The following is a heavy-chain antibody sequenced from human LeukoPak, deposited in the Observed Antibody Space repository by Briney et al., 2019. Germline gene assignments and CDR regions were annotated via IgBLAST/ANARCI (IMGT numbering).Heavy chain of an antibody. D-gene: IGHD2/OR15-2a*01. Sequence: GGSLRLSCAASGFTVSSNYINWVRQAPGKGLEWVSLIYSGGTTYYADSVKGRFTISRDNSKNTVHLQMNNLRAEDTAMYFCARRLYIVRGAFDIWGQGTMVAVSS. CDR1: GFTVSSNY. J-gene: IGHJ3*02. CDR3: ARRLYIVRGAFDI. CDR2: IYSGGTT. V-gene: IGHV3-53*01.